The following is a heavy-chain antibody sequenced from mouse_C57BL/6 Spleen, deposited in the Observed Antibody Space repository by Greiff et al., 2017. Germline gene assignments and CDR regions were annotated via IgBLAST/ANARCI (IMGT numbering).Heavy chain of an antibody. CDR2: INPNNGGT. CDR3: ARRRYGSSPYYFDY. V-gene: IGHV1-26*01. D-gene: IGHD1-1*01. Sequence: EVQLQQSGPELVKPGASVKISCKASGYTFTDYYMNWVKQSPGKSLEWIGDINPNNGGTSYNQKFKGKATLTVDKSSSTAYMELRSLTSEDAAVYYCARRRYGSSPYYFDYWGQGTTLTVSS. CDR1: GYTFTDYY. J-gene: IGHJ2*01.